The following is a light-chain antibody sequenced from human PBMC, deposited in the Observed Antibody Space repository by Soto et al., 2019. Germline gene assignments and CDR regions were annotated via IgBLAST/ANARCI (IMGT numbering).Light chain of an antibody. CDR1: SSDGGGYNF. CDR2: EVS. Sequence: QSALTQPASVSGSPGQSITISCTGTSSDGGGYNFVSWYQQHPGRAPKLLIYEVSRRPSGVSNRFSGSKSGDTASLTISGLQAEDEADYYCYSYRGYYTRVFGTGTKVTV. J-gene: IGLJ1*01. CDR3: YSYRGYYTRV. V-gene: IGLV2-14*01.